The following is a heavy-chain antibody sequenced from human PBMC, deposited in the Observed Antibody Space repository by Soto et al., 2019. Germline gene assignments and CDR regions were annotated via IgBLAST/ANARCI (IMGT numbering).Heavy chain of an antibody. CDR2: NSAYNGNT. CDR1: GHTFTSYG. J-gene: IGHJ6*02. CDR3: ARGRTRLAAAGYYGMDV. Sequence: GASVKVSCKASGHTFTSYGISWVRQAPGQGLEWMGWNSAYNGNTNYAQKLQGRVTMTTDTSTSTAYMELRSLRYDDTAVYYCARGRTRLAAAGYYGMDVWGQGTTVTVSS. V-gene: IGHV1-18*01. D-gene: IGHD6-13*01.